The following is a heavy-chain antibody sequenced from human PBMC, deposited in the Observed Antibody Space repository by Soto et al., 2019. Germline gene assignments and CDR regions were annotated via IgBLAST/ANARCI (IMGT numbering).Heavy chain of an antibody. J-gene: IGHJ4*02. CDR1: GGSISSSSYY. CDR3: ARWIAARPHFDY. Sequence: SETLSLTCTVSGGSISSSSYYWGWIRQPPGKGLEWIGSIYYGGSTYYNPSLKSRVTISVDTSKNQFSLKLSSVTAADTAVYYCARWIAARPHFDYWGQGTLVTVSS. V-gene: IGHV4-39*01. CDR2: IYYGGST. D-gene: IGHD6-6*01.